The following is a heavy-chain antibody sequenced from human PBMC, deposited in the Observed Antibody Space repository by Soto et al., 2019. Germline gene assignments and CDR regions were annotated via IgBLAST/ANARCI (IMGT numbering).Heavy chain of an antibody. V-gene: IGHV1-3*01. CDR1: GYTFTSYA. J-gene: IGHJ5*02. D-gene: IGHD1-7*01. CDR2: INAGNGNT. CDR3: ARDPLNWNYDRAWFDP. Sequence: ASVKVSCKASGYTFTSYAMHWVRQAPGQRLEWMGWINAGNGNTKYSQKFQGRVTITRDTSASTAYMELSSLRSEDTAVYYCARDPLNWNYDRAWFDPWGQGTLVTVPQ.